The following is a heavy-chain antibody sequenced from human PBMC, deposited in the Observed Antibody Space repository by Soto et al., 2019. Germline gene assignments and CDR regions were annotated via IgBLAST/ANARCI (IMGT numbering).Heavy chain of an antibody. CDR2: IIPLFATG. Sequence: VASVTGSFKASGGTFSNSAISLVRQAPGQGLEWMGGIIPLFATGNYAQKFQGRVTITADESTSTAYMELSSLRSEDTAIYYCARGPDSSDYYYFYWGQGTLVTVSS. CDR3: ARGPDSSDYYYFY. D-gene: IGHD3-22*01. CDR1: GGTFSNSA. J-gene: IGHJ4*02. V-gene: IGHV1-69*01.